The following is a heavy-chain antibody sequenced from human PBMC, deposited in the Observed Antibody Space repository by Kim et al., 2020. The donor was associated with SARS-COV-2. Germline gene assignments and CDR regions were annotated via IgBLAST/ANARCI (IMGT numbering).Heavy chain of an antibody. Sequence: SETLSLTCAVYGGSFSGYYWSWIRQPPGKGLEWIGEINHSGSTNYNPSLKSRVTISVDTSKNQFSLKLSSVTAADTAVYYCARARYSSSAPSIFKYWGQGTLVTVSS. J-gene: IGHJ4*02. CDR3: ARARYSSSAPSIFKY. D-gene: IGHD6-6*01. CDR2: INHSGST. V-gene: IGHV4-34*01. CDR1: GGSFSGYY.